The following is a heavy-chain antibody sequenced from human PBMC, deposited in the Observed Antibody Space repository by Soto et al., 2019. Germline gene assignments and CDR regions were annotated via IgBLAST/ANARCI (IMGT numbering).Heavy chain of an antibody. D-gene: IGHD3-22*01. CDR1: GFTFSSYG. J-gene: IGHJ5*02. CDR2: IWYDGSNK. V-gene: IGHV3-33*01. Sequence: LRLSCAASGFTFSSYGMHWVRQAPCKGLEWVAVIWYDGSNKYYADSVKGRFTISRDNSKNTLYLQMNSLRAEDTAVYYCARDYDSSGYLNWFDPWGQGTLVTVSS. CDR3: ARDYDSSGYLNWFDP.